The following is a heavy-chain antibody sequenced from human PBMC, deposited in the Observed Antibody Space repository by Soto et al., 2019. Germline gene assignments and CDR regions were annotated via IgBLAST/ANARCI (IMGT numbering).Heavy chain of an antibody. V-gene: IGHV3-73*01. CDR3: ARRGPGTYFDY. Sequence: GGSLRLSCAASGLTFSDSAIHWVRQASGKGLEWVGRIRSKTNNYATTYAASVKGRFTISRDDSKNTAYLQMNSLKTEDTAVYYCARRGPGTYFDYWGQGTLVTVSS. D-gene: IGHD6-13*01. J-gene: IGHJ4*02. CDR2: IRSKTNNYAT. CDR1: GLTFSDSA.